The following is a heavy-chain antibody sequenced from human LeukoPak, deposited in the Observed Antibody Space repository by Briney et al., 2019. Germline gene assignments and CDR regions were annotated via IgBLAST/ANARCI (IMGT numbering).Heavy chain of an antibody. CDR1: GDSINSNNYY. CDR2: IYDSGST. V-gene: IGHV4-39*01. Sequence: PSETLSLTCTVSGDSINSNNYYWGWIRQPPGKGLEWIGSIYDSGSTYYNPSLKSRVTISVDTSKNQFSLRLSSVTAAGTAIYYCHSRFLEWLLDYWGQGTLVTVSS. D-gene: IGHD3-3*01. J-gene: IGHJ4*02. CDR3: HSRFLEWLLDY.